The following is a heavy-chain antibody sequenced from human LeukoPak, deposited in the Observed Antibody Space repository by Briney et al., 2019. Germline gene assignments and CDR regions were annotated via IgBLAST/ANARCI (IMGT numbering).Heavy chain of an antibody. CDR2: IKQDGSEK. CDR1: GFTFSSYW. V-gene: IGHV3-7*03. CDR3: AKAPAPYYYDSSGSAYYFDY. Sequence: AGGSLRLSCAASGFTFSSYWMSWVRQAPGKGLEWVANIKQDGSEKYYVDSVKGRFTISRDNAKNSLYLQMNSLRAEDTALYYCAKAPAPYYYDSSGSAYYFDYWGQGTLVTVSS. D-gene: IGHD3-22*01. J-gene: IGHJ4*02.